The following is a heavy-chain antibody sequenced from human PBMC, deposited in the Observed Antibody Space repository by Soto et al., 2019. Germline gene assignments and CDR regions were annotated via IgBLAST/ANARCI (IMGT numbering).Heavy chain of an antibody. J-gene: IGHJ6*02. CDR2: IFSNGEK. D-gene: IGHD3-3*01. Sequence: SGPTLVNPTETLTLTCTVSGFSLSNARMGVSWIRQPPGKALEWLAHIFSNGEKSYSTSLKSRLTISKDTSKSQVVLTMTNMDPVDTATYYCARLTDTIFGVVPDYYYYGMDVWGQGTTVTVSS. CDR3: ARLTDTIFGVVPDYYYYGMDV. V-gene: IGHV2-26*01. CDR1: GFSLSNARMG.